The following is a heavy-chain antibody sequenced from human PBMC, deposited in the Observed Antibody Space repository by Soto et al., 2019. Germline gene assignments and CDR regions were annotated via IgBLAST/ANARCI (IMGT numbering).Heavy chain of an antibody. J-gene: IGHJ6*02. D-gene: IGHD3-3*01. CDR1: GFTFSSYG. CDR2: IWNDGSNK. CDR3: ARDFIGGLPPDCYYGMDV. V-gene: IGHV3-33*01. Sequence: GGSLRLSCAASGFTFSSYGMHWVRQAPGKGLEWVAVIWNDGSNKYYADSVKGRFTISRDNSKNTLYLQMNSLRAEDTAVYYCARDFIGGLPPDCYYGMDVWGQGTTVTVSS.